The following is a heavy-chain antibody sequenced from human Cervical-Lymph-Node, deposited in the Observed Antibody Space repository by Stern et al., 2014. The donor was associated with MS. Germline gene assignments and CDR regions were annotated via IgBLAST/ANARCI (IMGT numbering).Heavy chain of an antibody. CDR3: AREYSSSAHPFDF. CDR2: IVPIFGTT. J-gene: IGHJ4*02. V-gene: IGHV1-69*14. Sequence: QDQLVQSGAEVKKPGSSVKVSCKTYGDTFINYAISWVRQAPGIGLEWMGGIVPIFGTTTYARKFRDRIILTADKSTNTTYMELSSLRSEDTAVYYCAREYSSSAHPFDFWGQGTLLTVSS. CDR1: GDTFINYA. D-gene: IGHD6-6*01.